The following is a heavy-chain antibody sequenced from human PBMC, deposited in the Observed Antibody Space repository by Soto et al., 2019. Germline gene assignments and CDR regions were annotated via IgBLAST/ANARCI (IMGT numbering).Heavy chain of an antibody. D-gene: IGHD6-19*01. CDR3: AKKGDSSGWYRLPNGMDV. Sequence: GGSLRLSCAASGFTFSSYAMSWVRQAPGKGLEWVSAISGSGGSTYYADSVKGRFTISRDNSKNTLYLQMNSLRAEDTAVYYCAKKGDSSGWYRLPNGMDVWGQGTTVTVSS. CDR1: GFTFSSYA. J-gene: IGHJ6*02. CDR2: ISGSGGST. V-gene: IGHV3-23*01.